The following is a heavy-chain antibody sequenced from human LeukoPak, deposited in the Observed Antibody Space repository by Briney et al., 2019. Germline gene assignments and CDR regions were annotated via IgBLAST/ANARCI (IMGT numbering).Heavy chain of an antibody. CDR3: ARSRPYRSSPGIAVAKGPIDY. CDR1: GGSFNGYY. Sequence: SETLSLTCAVYGGSFNGYYWSWIRQPPGKGLEWIGEINHSGSTNYNPSLKSRVTISVDTSENQFSLKLSSVTAADTAVYYCARSRPYRSSPGIAVAKGPIDYWGQGTLVTVSS. J-gene: IGHJ4*02. D-gene: IGHD6-19*01. V-gene: IGHV4-34*01. CDR2: INHSGST.